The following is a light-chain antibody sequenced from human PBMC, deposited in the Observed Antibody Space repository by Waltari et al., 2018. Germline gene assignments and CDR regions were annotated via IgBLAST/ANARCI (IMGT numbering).Light chain of an antibody. CDR1: CPNTVSHY. V-gene: IGLV1-47*01. CDR3: AAWDDSLSAWV. CDR2: RNN. Sequence: QSVLTQPPSASGTPGQRVTIPSSRSCPNTVSHYPYWYQPLPGTAPKPLIARNNQRPSGVPDRFSGSKSGTSASLAISGLRSEDEADYFCAAWDDSLSAWVFGGGTKLTVL. J-gene: IGLJ3*02.